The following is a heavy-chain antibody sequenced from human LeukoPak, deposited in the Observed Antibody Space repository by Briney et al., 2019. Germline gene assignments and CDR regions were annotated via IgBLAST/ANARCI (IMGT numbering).Heavy chain of an antibody. V-gene: IGHV3-9*03. Sequence: GGSLRLSCAASGFTLSSYAMSWVRQGPGKGLEWVSGISWNSGSIGYADSVKGRFTISRDNAKNSLYLQMNSLRAEDMALYYCAKDLAPTYYDSSGYGAFDIWGQGTMVTVSS. J-gene: IGHJ3*02. CDR1: GFTLSSYA. CDR2: ISWNSGSI. CDR3: AKDLAPTYYDSSGYGAFDI. D-gene: IGHD3-22*01.